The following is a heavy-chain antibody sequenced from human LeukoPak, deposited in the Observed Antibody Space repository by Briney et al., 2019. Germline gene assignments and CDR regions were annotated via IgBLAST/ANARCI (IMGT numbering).Heavy chain of an antibody. CDR2: INHSGST. V-gene: IGHV4-34*01. CDR3: ARSRDYYTSSGYIDY. D-gene: IGHD3-22*01. CDR1: GGSFSGYY. J-gene: IGHJ4*02. Sequence: SGTLSLTCAVYGGSFSGYYWSWIRQPPGKGLEWIGEINHSGSTNYNPSLKSRVTISVDTSKTQFSLKLSSVTAADTAVYFCARSRDYYTSSGYIDYWGLGTLVTVSS.